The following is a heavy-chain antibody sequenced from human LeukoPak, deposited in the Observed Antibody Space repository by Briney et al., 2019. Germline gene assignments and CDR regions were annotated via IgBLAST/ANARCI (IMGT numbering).Heavy chain of an antibody. CDR1: GFSFRNYE. CDR3: AREEGQLTLDY. CDR2: ISSSGSTI. J-gene: IGHJ4*02. D-gene: IGHD6-6*01. V-gene: IGHV3-48*03. Sequence: GGSLRLSCAASGFSFRNYEMTWIRQAPGKGLEWVSYISSSGSTIYYADSVKGRFTISRDNAKNSLYLQMNSLRAEDTAVYYCAREEGQLTLDYWGQGTLVTVSS.